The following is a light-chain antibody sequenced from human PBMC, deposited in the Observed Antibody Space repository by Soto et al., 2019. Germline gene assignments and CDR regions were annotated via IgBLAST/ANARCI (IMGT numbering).Light chain of an antibody. CDR3: QQYGSSPPYT. CDR2: AAS. Sequence: EIVLTQSPGTLSLAQGERATLSCRASQSVSSGYLAWYQQKPGQAPRLLIYAASSRATGIPDRFSGSGSGTDFTLTISRLEPEDFAVYYCQQYGSSPPYTFGQGTKLEIK. CDR1: QSVSSGY. J-gene: IGKJ2*01. V-gene: IGKV3-20*01.